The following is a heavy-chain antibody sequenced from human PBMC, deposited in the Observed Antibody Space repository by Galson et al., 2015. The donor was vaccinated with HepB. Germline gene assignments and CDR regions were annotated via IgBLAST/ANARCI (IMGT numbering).Heavy chain of an antibody. CDR2: INHSGNT. CDR3: ARGTEKTYYDFWNGRGGPYYYYGMDV. Sequence: INHSGNTNYNPSLKSRVTISLDRSKNKFSLKLSSVTAADTAVYYCARGTEKTYYDFWNGRGGPYYYYGMDVWGQGTTVTVSS. D-gene: IGHD3-3*01. V-gene: IGHV4-34*13. J-gene: IGHJ6*02.